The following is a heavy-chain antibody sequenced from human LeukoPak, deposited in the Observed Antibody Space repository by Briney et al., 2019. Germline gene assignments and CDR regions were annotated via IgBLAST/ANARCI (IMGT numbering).Heavy chain of an antibody. Sequence: SETLSLTCTVSGGSISSYYWSWIRQPPGKGLEWIGYIYYSGSTNYNPSLKSRVTISVDTSKNQFSLKLSSVTAADTAVYYCARSRSDSSGWTDYWGQGTLVTVSS. V-gene: IGHV4-59*01. D-gene: IGHD6-19*01. CDR1: GGSISSYY. CDR2: IYYSGST. CDR3: ARSRSDSSGWTDY. J-gene: IGHJ4*02.